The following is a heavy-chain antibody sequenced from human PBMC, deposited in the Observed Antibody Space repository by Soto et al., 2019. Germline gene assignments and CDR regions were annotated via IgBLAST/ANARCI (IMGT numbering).Heavy chain of an antibody. Sequence: QVQLVESGGGLVKPGGSLRLSGAASGFTFSDYYMSWIRQAPGKWLEWVSYISSSGSTIYYADSVKGRFTISRDNAKKSLFLQMNSLRAEDTAVYYCARDLGTSGTRVYGMDVWGQGTTVTVSS. CDR2: ISSSGSTI. CDR3: ARDLGTSGTRVYGMDV. D-gene: IGHD2-2*01. J-gene: IGHJ6*02. CDR1: GFTFSDYY. V-gene: IGHV3-11*01.